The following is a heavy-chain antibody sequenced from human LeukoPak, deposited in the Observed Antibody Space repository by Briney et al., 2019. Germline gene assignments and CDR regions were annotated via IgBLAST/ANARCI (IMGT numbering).Heavy chain of an antibody. CDR3: ARTRFDY. CDR2: ISYDGSNK. Sequence: GRSLRLSCAASGFTFSSYAMHWVRQAPGKGLEWVAVISYDGSNKYYADSVKGRFTISRDNSKNTLYLQMNSLRAEDTAVYYCARTRFDYWGQGTLVPVSS. CDR1: GFTFSSYA. J-gene: IGHJ4*02. V-gene: IGHV3-30-3*01.